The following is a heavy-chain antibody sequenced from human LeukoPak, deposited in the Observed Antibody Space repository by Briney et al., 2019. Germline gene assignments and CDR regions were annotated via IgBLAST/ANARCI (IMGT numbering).Heavy chain of an antibody. Sequence: GGSLRLSCAASGFTFKTYSMHWVRQAPGKGLEWISYISSSSTTIFYADSVNGRFTISRDNTESSLYLQMSNLRAEDTAVYYCVRDLYSTFDSSNLNSDYWGQGTLVTVSS. J-gene: IGHJ4*02. V-gene: IGHV3-48*04. D-gene: IGHD2/OR15-2a*01. CDR3: VRDLYSTFDSSNLNSDY. CDR2: ISSSSTTI. CDR1: GFTFKTYS.